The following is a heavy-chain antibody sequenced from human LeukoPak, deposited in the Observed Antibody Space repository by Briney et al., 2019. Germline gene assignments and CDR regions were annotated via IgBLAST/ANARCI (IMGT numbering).Heavy chain of an antibody. CDR1: GYTFNSYG. CDR2: IIAHNGNT. Sequence: ASVKVSCKVFGYTFNSYGISWVRQAPGQGLWWRGWIIAHNGNTNYAQKLQGRVTVTTDTSTSTAYMELRSLRSDDTAVYYCARMERYYDILTGAMDVWGKGTTVTVSS. D-gene: IGHD3-9*01. J-gene: IGHJ6*04. CDR3: ARMERYYDILTGAMDV. V-gene: IGHV1-18*04.